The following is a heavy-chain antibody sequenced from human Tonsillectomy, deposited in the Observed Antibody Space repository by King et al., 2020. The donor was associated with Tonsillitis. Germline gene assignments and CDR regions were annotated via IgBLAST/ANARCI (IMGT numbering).Heavy chain of an antibody. J-gene: IGHJ6*02. Sequence: VQLVESGGGLVKPGGSLRLSCAASGFTFSSYSMNWVRQAPGKGLEWVSSISNSSSYIYYADSVNGRFTISRDNAKNSLYLQMNSLRAGDTAVYYCASSGKKHVQGGYYYYVLDFWAKGPRSPSP. V-gene: IGHV3-21*01. CDR1: GFTFSSYS. D-gene: IGHD3-10*01. CDR3: ASSGKKHVQGGYYYYVLDF. CDR2: ISNSSSYI.